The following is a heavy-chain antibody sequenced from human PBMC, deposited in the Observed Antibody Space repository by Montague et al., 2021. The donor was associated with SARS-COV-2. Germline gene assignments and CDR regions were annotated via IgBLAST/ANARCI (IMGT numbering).Heavy chain of an antibody. V-gene: IGHV4-34*01. D-gene: IGHD2-21*02. CDR1: GGSFSSYY. CDR3: ARRSRVVTAIWALRTSLSSWFDP. J-gene: IGHJ5*02. CDR2: INHSGRT. Sequence: SETLSLTCAVYGGSFSSYYWSWIRQPPGKGLEWIGEINHSGRTNYNPSXXGRVTISVDTSKNQFSLKLSSVTAADTAVYYCARRSRVVTAIWALRTSLSSWFDPRSQGTLVTVSS.